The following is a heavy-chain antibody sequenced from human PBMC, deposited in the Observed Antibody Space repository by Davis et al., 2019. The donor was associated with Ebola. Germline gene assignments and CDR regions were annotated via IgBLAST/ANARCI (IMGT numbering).Heavy chain of an antibody. CDR3: ARQKGAVAGYYFDY. D-gene: IGHD6-19*01. CDR1: GGSISSGGYY. Sequence: SETLSLTCTVSGGSISSGGYYWSWIRQHPGKGLEWIGYIYYSGSTYYNPSLKSRVTISVDTSKNQFSLKLSSVTAADTAVYYCARQKGAVAGYYFDYWGQGTLVTVSS. J-gene: IGHJ4*02. CDR2: IYYSGST. V-gene: IGHV4-31*03.